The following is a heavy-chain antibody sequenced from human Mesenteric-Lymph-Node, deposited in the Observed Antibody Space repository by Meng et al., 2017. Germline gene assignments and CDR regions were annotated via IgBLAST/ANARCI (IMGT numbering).Heavy chain of an antibody. CDR3: ARDPVGYCSGGSCYSYFDY. D-gene: IGHD2-15*01. CDR2: IYHSGST. J-gene: IGHJ4*02. Sequence: SETLSLTCAVSGGSISSSNWWSWVRQPPGKGLEWIGEIYHSGSTNYNPSLKSRVTISVDKSKNQFSLKLSSVTAADTAVYYCARDPVGYCSGGSCYSYFDYWGQGTLVTVSS. CDR1: GGSISSSNW. V-gene: IGHV4-4*02.